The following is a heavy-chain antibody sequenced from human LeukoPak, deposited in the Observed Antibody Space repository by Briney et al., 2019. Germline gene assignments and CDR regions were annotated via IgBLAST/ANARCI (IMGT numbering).Heavy chain of an antibody. CDR3: ARSYYDFWSGPNWFGP. Sequence: SETLSLTCAVYGGSFSGYYWSWIRQPPGKGLEWIGEINHSGSTNYNPSLKSRVTISVDTSKNQFSLKLSSVTAADTAVYYCARSYYDFWSGPNWFGPWGQGTLVTVSS. CDR2: INHSGST. D-gene: IGHD3-3*01. CDR1: GGSFSGYY. J-gene: IGHJ5*02. V-gene: IGHV4-34*01.